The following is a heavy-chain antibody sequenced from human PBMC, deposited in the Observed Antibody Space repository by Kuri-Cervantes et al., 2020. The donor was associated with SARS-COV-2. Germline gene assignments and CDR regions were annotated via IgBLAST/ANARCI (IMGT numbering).Heavy chain of an antibody. CDR2: ISHDGKNK. CDR3: AKDRVGVQDF. V-gene: IGHV3-30*18. CDR1: GFNFSRTD. J-gene: IGHJ4*02. Sequence: LSLTCAASGFNFSRTDMHWVRQAPGEGLEWVAVISHDGKNKKCIASGKGRFTISRDNSQNTLYLHMKSLRSEDTAMYYCAKDRVGVQDFWGQGTLVTVSS. D-gene: IGHD2-21*01.